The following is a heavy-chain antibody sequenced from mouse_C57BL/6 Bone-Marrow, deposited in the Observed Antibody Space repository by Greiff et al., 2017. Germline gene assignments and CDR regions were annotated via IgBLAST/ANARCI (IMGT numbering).Heavy chain of an antibody. J-gene: IGHJ2*01. D-gene: IGHD2-4*01. CDR1: GYTFTSYW. Sequence: QVQLQQPGAELVMPGASVKLSCKASGYTFTSYWMHWVKQRPGQGLEWIGEIDPSDSYTNYNQKFKGKSTLTVDKSSSTAYMQLSSLTSEDSAVYYCAMGLRMYYGGQGTTLTVSS. V-gene: IGHV1-69*01. CDR2: IDPSDSYT. CDR3: AMGLRMYY.